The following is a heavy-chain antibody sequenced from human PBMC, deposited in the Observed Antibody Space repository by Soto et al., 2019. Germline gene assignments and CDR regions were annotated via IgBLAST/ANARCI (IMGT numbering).Heavy chain of an antibody. CDR3: ARDSGGSYEGMDV. D-gene: IGHD1-26*01. V-gene: IGHV4-4*02. J-gene: IGHJ6*02. CDR1: GGSISSSNW. CDR2: IYHNGST. Sequence: QVQLQESGPGLVKPSGTLTLTCAVSGGSISSSNWWSWVRQPPGTGLEWIGEIYHNGSTNYNPSLKSRVTISVDKSKNQFSLKLSSVPAADTAVYYCARDSGGSYEGMDVWGQGTTVTVSS.